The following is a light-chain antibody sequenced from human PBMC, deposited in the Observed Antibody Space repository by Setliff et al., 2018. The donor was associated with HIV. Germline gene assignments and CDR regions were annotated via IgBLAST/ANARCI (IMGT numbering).Light chain of an antibody. V-gene: IGLV1-44*01. CDR1: SSNIGSNT. J-gene: IGLJ1*01. Sequence: QSVLTQPPSASGTPGQRVTISCSGSSSNIGSNTVNWYQHLTGTAPKLLIYRNNQRPSGVPDRFSGSKSGTSVSLAISGLHSENEADYYCATWGDSLNAYVFGTGTKVTVL. CDR2: RNN. CDR3: ATWGDSLNAYV.